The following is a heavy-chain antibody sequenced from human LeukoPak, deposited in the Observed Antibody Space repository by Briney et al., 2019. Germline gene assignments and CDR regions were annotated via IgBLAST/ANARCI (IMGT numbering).Heavy chain of an antibody. CDR1: GFAFHAFD. CDR2: INRDGGKT. Sequence: GGSLRLSCAASGFAFHAFDMQWVRQAPGKGLEWVSFINRDGGKTYYADSVRGRFTIARDNSKNSLYLQMNSLRTEDTAFYYCSTWAFYHSLDVWGQGTTVTVSS. D-gene: IGHD5/OR15-5a*01. V-gene: IGHV3-43*02. J-gene: IGHJ6*02. CDR3: STWAFYHSLDV.